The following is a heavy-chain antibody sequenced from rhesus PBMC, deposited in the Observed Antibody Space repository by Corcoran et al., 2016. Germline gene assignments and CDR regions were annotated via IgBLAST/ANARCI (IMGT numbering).Heavy chain of an antibody. CDR2: IYPTDSDT. CDR1: GYSFTSYW. D-gene: IGHD1-1*01. V-gene: IGHV5-2*01. J-gene: IGHJ2*01. Sequence: EVQLVQSGAEVKRPGESLKISCKTSGYSFTSYWISWVRQMPGNGLDGVGEIYPTDSDTGSRPSFQGHVTISTDKSISTAYLQGSSLKASDSATYYCARTYQGIWGPGTPITISS. CDR3: ARTYQGI.